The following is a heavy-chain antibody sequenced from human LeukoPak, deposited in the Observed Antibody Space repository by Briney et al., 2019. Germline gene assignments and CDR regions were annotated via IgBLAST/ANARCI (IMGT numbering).Heavy chain of an antibody. CDR3: ARSAMVRGVIITHFDY. J-gene: IGHJ4*02. D-gene: IGHD3-10*01. V-gene: IGHV4-30-2*01. CDR2: IYHSGST. Sequence: SQTPSLTCAVSGGSISSGGYSWSWIRQPPGKGLEWIGYIYHSGSTYYNPSLKSRVTISVDRSKNQFSLKLSSVTAADTAVYYCARSAMVRGVIITHFDYWGQGTLVTVSS. CDR1: GGSISSGGYS.